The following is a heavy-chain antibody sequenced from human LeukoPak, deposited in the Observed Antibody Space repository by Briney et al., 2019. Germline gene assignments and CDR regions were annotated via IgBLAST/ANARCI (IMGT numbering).Heavy chain of an antibody. CDR2: IYSGGST. Sequence: GGSLRLSCAASGFTVSSNYMSWVRQAPGKGLEWVSVIYSGGSTYYADSVKGRFTISRDNSKNTLYLQMNSLRAEDTAVYYCATSEGYSSSWGHAFDIWGQGTMVTVSS. D-gene: IGHD6-13*01. CDR3: ATSEGYSSSWGHAFDI. V-gene: IGHV3-53*01. J-gene: IGHJ3*02. CDR1: GFTVSSNY.